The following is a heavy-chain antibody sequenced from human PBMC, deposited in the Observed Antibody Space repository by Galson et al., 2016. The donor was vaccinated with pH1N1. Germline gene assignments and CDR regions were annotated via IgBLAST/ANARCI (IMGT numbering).Heavy chain of an antibody. Sequence: SLRLSCAASGFTFGSFWMHWVRQVPGKGLVWVSRISTEGSSVSYADSVKGRFTISRDNARSTLYLEMNSLTAEDTALYYCARVRLILPGDPTGYFDLWGQGALVTVSS. V-gene: IGHV3-74*01. D-gene: IGHD7-27*01. CDR3: ARVRLILPGDPTGYFDL. CDR2: ISTEGSSV. J-gene: IGHJ4*02. CDR1: GFTFGSFW.